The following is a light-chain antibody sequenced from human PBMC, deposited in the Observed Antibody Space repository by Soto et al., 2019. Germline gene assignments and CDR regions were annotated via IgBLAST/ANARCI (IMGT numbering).Light chain of an antibody. CDR1: SSDVGGYNY. J-gene: IGLJ2*01. CDR3: CSYAGSFVV. Sequence: QSALTQPRSVSGSPGQSVTISCTGTSSDVGGYNYVSWYQQHPGKVPKVIIYDVTMRPSGVPDRFSGSKSGNTASPTISGLQAEDEADYYCCSYAGSFVVFGGGTKVTVL. CDR2: DVT. V-gene: IGLV2-11*01.